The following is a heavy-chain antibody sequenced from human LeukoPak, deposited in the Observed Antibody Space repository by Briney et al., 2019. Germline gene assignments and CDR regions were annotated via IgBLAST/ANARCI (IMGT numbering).Heavy chain of an antibody. CDR3: TRGGESSSWYHFDY. J-gene: IGHJ4*02. CDR1: GDSLTSCY. Sequence: SETLSLTCTVSGDSLTSCYWNWIRQPPGKGLEWIGYIHYSGSTKYSPSLKSRATISVDTSKNQFSLKLSSVTAADTAVYYCTRGGESSSWYHFDYWGQGTLVTVSS. CDR2: IHYSGST. V-gene: IGHV4-59*01. D-gene: IGHD6-13*01.